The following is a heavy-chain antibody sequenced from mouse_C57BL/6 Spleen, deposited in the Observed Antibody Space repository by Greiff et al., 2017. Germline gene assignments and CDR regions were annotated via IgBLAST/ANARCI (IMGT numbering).Heavy chain of an antibody. CDR2: ISDGGSYT. CDR3: ARGGSQDAMDY. Sequence: VQLQESGGGLVKPGGSLKLSCAASGFTFSSYAMSWVRQTPEKRLEWVATISDGGSYTYYPDNVKGRFTISRDNAKNNLYLQMSHLKSEDTAMYYCARGGSQDAMDYWGQGTSVTVSS. J-gene: IGHJ4*01. V-gene: IGHV5-4*01. CDR1: GFTFSSYA.